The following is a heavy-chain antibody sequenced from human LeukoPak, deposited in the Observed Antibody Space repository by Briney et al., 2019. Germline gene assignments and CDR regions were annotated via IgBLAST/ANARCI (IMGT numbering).Heavy chain of an antibody. J-gene: IGHJ4*02. Sequence: GASVKVSYKASGGTFSSYAISWVRQAPGQGLEWMGGIIPIFGTANYAQKFQGRVTITTDESTSTAYMELSSLRSEDTAVYYCAREVPDYGGNSLNDWGQGTLVTVSS. V-gene: IGHV1-69*05. CDR1: GGTFSSYA. CDR2: IIPIFGTA. D-gene: IGHD4-23*01. CDR3: AREVPDYGGNSLND.